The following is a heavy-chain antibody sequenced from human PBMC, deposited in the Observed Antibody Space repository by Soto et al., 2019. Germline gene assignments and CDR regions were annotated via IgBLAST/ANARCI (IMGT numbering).Heavy chain of an antibody. D-gene: IGHD3-3*01. CDR3: AADAANYDFWSGFSRPYGMDV. CDR1: GFTFTSSA. CDR2: IVVGSGNT. Sequence: SVKVSCKASGFTFTSSAVQWVRQARGQRLEWIRWIVVGSGNTNYAQKFQERVTITRDMSTSTAYMELSSLRSEDTAVYYCAADAANYDFWSGFSRPYGMDVWGQGTTVTVSS. J-gene: IGHJ6*02. V-gene: IGHV1-58*01.